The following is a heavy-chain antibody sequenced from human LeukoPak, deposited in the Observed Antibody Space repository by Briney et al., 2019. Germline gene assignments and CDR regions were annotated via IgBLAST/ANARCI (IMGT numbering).Heavy chain of an antibody. CDR2: IDPEDGGT. V-gene: IGHV1-69-2*01. D-gene: IGHD1-1*01. J-gene: IGHJ6*03. CDR1: GYIFTDYC. Sequence: ASVKVSCKAFGYIFTDYCIHWVQQAPGKGLEWMGRIDPEDGGTIYAEKFQGRVTIIADTSTNTAYMELRSLSFEDPAIFYCATCPRSPNTTPRRYYYMDVWGKGTTVSVAS. CDR3: ATCPRSPNTTPRRYYYMDV.